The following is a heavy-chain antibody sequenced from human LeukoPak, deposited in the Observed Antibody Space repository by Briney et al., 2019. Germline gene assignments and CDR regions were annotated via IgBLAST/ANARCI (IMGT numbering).Heavy chain of an antibody. CDR3: ATWAFYHGMDV. D-gene: IGHD2/OR15-2a*01. CDR2: INADGGRT. V-gene: IGHV3-43*02. J-gene: IGHJ6*02. CDR1: GFTFDAYA. Sequence: GVPLRLSCVASGFTFDAYATHWVREAPVKGLEWVSLINADGGRTYYADSVKGRFTISRDNSKNSLYLQMNSLRTEDSALYYCATWAFYHGMDVWGQGTTVIVSS.